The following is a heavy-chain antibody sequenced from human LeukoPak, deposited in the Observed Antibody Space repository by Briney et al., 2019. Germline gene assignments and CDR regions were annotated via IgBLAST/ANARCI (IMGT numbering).Heavy chain of an antibody. CDR1: GGTFSSYA. CDR3: ARGYCSSTSCYWSLDYFDY. CDR2: IIPILGIA. D-gene: IGHD2-2*01. V-gene: IGHV1-69*04. J-gene: IGHJ4*02. Sequence: ASVKVACKASGGTFSSYAISWVRQAPGQGLEWMGRIIPILGIANYAQKFQGRVTITADKSTSTAYMELSSLRSEDTAVYYCARGYCSSTSCYWSLDYFDYWGQGTLVTVSS.